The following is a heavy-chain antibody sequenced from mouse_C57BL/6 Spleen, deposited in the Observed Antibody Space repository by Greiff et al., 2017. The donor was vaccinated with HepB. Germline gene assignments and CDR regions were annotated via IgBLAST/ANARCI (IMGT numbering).Heavy chain of an antibody. CDR3: AEGSGYAAYAMDY. V-gene: IGHV14-2*01. CDR2: IDPEDGET. Sequence: EVQVVESGAELVKPGASVKLSCTASGFNIKDYYMHWVKQRTEQGLEWIGRIDPEDGETKYAPKFQGKATITADTSSNTAYLQLSSLTSEDTAVYYCAEGSGYAAYAMDYWGQGTSVTVSS. J-gene: IGHJ4*01. CDR1: GFNIKDYY. D-gene: IGHD3-2*02.